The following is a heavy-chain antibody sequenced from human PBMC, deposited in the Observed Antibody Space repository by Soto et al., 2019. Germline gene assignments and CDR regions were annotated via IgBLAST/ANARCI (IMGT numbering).Heavy chain of an antibody. CDR3: ARAIRGFSYVVDY. J-gene: IGHJ4*02. CDR1: GFTFGDFG. CDR2: ISGSGATK. Sequence: GGSLRLSCTGSGFTFGDFGMSWFRQAPGKGLEWVSYISGSGATKYYADSVKGRFTISRDNARNSLYLQMSSLSDEDTAVYYCARAIRGFSYVVDYWGQGTLVTVSS. V-gene: IGHV3-48*02. D-gene: IGHD5-18*01.